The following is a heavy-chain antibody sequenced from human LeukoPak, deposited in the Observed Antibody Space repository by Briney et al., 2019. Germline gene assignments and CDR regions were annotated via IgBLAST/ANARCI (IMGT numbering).Heavy chain of an antibody. CDR1: GFTFSQYA. V-gene: IGHV3-23*01. Sequence: GGSLRLSCAASGFTFSQYAMSWVRQAPGKGLEWVSAISGSGGSTYYADSVKGRFTISRDNSKNTLYLQMNSLRAEDTAVYYCAKGETWIQRPYYFDYWGQGTLVTVSS. J-gene: IGHJ4*02. CDR2: ISGSGGST. CDR3: AKGETWIQRPYYFDY. D-gene: IGHD5-18*01.